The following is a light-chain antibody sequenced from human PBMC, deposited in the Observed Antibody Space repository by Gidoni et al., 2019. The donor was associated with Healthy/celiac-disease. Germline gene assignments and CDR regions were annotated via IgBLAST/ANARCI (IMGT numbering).Light chain of an antibody. Sequence: DIQMTQSPSSLSASVGDRVTITCQASQNISNYLNWYQQKPGKAPKLLIYDASTLETGVPSRFSGSGSGTDFTFTISSLQPEDIATYYCQQYDSIPLTFGGGTKVEIK. J-gene: IGKJ4*01. CDR1: QNISNY. V-gene: IGKV1-33*01. CDR3: QQYDSIPLT. CDR2: DAS.